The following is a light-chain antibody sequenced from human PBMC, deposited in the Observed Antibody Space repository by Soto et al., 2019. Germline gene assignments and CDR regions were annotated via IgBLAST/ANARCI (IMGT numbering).Light chain of an antibody. CDR2: LGS. J-gene: IGKJ2*01. CDR3: MQALQTPPYT. CDR1: QSLLHSNGYNY. Sequence: DIVMTQSPLSLPVTPGAPASISCRSSQSLLHSNGYNYLDWYLQKPSQSPQLLIYLGSNRASGVPDRFSGSGSGTDFTLKISRVEAEDVGVYYCMQALQTPPYTFGQGTKLEIK. V-gene: IGKV2-28*01.